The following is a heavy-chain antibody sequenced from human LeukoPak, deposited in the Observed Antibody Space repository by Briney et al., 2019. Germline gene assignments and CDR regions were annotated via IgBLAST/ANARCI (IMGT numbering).Heavy chain of an antibody. CDR3: AREYDFWRAFDH. V-gene: IGHV1-2*02. CDR1: GYTFTGYY. CDR2: INPNSDGT. Sequence: GASVKVSCKASGYTFTGYYMHWVRQAPGQGLEWMGWINPNSDGTDYAQKFQGRVTMTRDTSISTAYMELSRLRSDDTAVYYCAREYDFWRAFDHWGQGTLVTVSS. D-gene: IGHD3-3*01. J-gene: IGHJ4*02.